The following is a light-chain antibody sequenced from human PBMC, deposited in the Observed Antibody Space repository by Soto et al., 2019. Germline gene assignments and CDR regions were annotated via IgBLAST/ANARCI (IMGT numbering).Light chain of an antibody. CDR3: QQRSNWPP. Sequence: EIVLTQSPATLSLSPGERATLSCRASQSVSSYLAWYQQKPGQAPRLLIYDASNSATGIPARFSGSGSGTDFPLTISSLEPEDFAVYYCQQRSNWPPFGGGTKVEIK. CDR1: QSVSSY. J-gene: IGKJ4*01. CDR2: DAS. V-gene: IGKV3-11*01.